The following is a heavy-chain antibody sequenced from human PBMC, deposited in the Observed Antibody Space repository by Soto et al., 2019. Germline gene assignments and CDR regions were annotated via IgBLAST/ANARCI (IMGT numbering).Heavy chain of an antibody. V-gene: IGHV1-46*01. J-gene: IGHJ4*02. Sequence: QVQLVQSGAEVKKPGASVKLSCKASGYTFTAYHLHWLRQARGPGLEWMGIITPSSGGTRYPQKFQGRVTMTRDTSTSTVYMELLSLGSDDTAVYYCARAVATKPAPIDYWGQGTLVTVSS. CDR2: ITPSSGGT. D-gene: IGHD5-12*01. CDR1: GYTFTAYH. CDR3: ARAVATKPAPIDY.